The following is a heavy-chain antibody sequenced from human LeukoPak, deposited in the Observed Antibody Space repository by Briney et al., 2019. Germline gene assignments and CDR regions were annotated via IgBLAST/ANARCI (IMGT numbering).Heavy chain of an antibody. V-gene: IGHV1-8*01. J-gene: IGHJ5*02. D-gene: IGHD3-3*01. Sequence: GASVKVSCKASGYTFTSYDINWVRQATGQGLGWMGWMNPNSGNTGYAQKFQGRVTMTRNTSISTAYMELSSLRSEDTAVYYCARASYDFWSGYYFNWFDPWGQGTLVTVSS. CDR2: MNPNSGNT. CDR1: GYTFTSYD. CDR3: ARASYDFWSGYYFNWFDP.